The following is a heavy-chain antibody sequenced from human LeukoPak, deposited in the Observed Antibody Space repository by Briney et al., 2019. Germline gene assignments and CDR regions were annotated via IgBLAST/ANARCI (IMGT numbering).Heavy chain of an antibody. CDR1: GYTFTTNG. V-gene: IGHV1-18*01. J-gene: IGHJ4*02. CDR2: ISAYNGNT. Sequence: ASVKVSCKASGYTFTTNGLTWVRQAPGQGLEWMGWISAYNGNTNYAQKLQGRVTMTTDTSTSTAYMELRSLRSDDTAVYYCATSISRYSSSWEFDYWGQGTLVTVSS. D-gene: IGHD6-13*01. CDR3: ATSISRYSSSWEFDY.